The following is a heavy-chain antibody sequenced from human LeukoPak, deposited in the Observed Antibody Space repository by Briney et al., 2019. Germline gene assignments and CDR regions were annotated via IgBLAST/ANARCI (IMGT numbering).Heavy chain of an antibody. J-gene: IGHJ4*02. CDR3: ARERGYSGYDLRYFDY. CDR2: IYYSGST. CDR1: GGSISSYY. Sequence: SETLSLTCTVSGGSISSYYWSWIRQPPGKGLEWIGYIYYSGSTNYNPSLKSRVTISVDTSKNQFSLKLSSVTAADTAVYYCARERGYSGYDLRYFDYWGQGTLVTVSS. V-gene: IGHV4-59*01. D-gene: IGHD5-12*01.